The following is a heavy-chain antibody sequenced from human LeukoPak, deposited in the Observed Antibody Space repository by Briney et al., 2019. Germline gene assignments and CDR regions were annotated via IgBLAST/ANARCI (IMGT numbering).Heavy chain of an antibody. CDR3: ARRADSGSYSGNFDY. V-gene: IGHV5-51*01. CDR2: IYPGDSDT. CDR1: GYSFTRYW. J-gene: IGHJ4*02. Sequence: GESLKIPCKGSGYSFTRYWIGWVRQMPGKGLEWMGIIYPGDSDTRYSPSFQGQVTISADKSISTAYLQWSSLKASDTAMYYCARRADSGSYSGNFDYWDQGTLVTVSS. D-gene: IGHD1-26*01.